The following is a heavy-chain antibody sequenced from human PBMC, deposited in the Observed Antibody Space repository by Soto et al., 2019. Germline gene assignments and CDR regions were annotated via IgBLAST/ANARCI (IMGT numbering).Heavy chain of an antibody. CDR1: GFTFSSYS. Sequence: GASLRLSCAASGFTFSSYSMNWVRQAPGKGLEWVSYISSSSSTIYYAASVKGRFTISRDNAKNSLYLQMNSLRAEDTSVYYCAREMGALNYFDSYRQGTLVTVSS. J-gene: IGHJ4*02. CDR3: AREMGALNYFDS. D-gene: IGHD2-8*01. V-gene: IGHV3-48*01. CDR2: ISSSSSTI.